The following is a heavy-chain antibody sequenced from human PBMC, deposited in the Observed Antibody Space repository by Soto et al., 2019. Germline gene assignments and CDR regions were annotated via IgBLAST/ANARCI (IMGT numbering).Heavy chain of an antibody. J-gene: IGHJ6*02. CDR2: IKQDGSEK. CDR1: GFTFSSYW. V-gene: IGHV3-7*01. CDR3: AREPAYYDFWSGKYYYYYYGMDV. D-gene: IGHD3-3*01. Sequence: GGSLRLSCAASGFTFSSYWMSWVRQAPGKGLEWVANIKQDGSEKYYADSVKGRFTISRDNSKNTLYLQMNSLRAEDTAVYYCAREPAYYDFWSGKYYYYYYGMDVWGQGTTVTVSS.